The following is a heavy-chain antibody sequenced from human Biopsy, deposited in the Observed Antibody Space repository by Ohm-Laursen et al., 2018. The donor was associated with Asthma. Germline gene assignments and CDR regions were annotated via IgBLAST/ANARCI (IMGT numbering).Heavy chain of an antibody. Sequence: SLRLSCTAFGFTFSSYAMHWVRQAPGKGLEWVAVSSSYDDGGLKYYADSVNGRFTVSRDDSKNTLYLQMSSMRPDDAAVYYCARDVMEWYLPAFDFWGQGTLVTVSS. J-gene: IGHJ4*02. D-gene: IGHD3-3*01. CDR1: GFTFSSYA. CDR2: SSSYDDGGLK. V-gene: IGHV3-30-3*01. CDR3: ARDVMEWYLPAFDF.